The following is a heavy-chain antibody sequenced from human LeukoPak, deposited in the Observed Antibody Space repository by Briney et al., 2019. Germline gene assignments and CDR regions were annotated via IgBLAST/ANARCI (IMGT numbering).Heavy chain of an antibody. CDR1: GFIFSDYD. J-gene: IGHJ6*04. V-gene: IGHV3-21*01. CDR3: AELGITMIGGV. Sequence: GGSLRLTCAASGFIFSDYDMNWVRQAPGQGLEWVALFSSVGSYKYYADSVKGRFTISRDNAKNSLYLQMNSLRAEDTAVYYCAELGITMIGGVWGKGTTVTISS. CDR2: FSSVGSYK. D-gene: IGHD3-10*02.